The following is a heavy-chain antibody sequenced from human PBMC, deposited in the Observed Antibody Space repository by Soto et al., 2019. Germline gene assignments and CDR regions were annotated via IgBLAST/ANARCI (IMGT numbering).Heavy chain of an antibody. CDR3: ARQTACAPNDY. Sequence: QVQLVQSGTEVKKPGASVKVSCKTSGYSFSRYDISWVRQAPGQGLEWMGSINGYNGHTKDAQRFQGRVSMTIETSTSTTYMELRGLRSDDTAMYYCARQTACAPNDYWGQGTLVTVSS. J-gene: IGHJ4*02. CDR1: GYSFSRYD. V-gene: IGHV1-18*01. CDR2: INGYNGHT. D-gene: IGHD2-21*02.